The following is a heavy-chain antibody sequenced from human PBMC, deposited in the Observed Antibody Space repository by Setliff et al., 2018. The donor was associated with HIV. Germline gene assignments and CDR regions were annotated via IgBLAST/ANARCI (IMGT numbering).Heavy chain of an antibody. D-gene: IGHD6-19*01. V-gene: IGHV4-39*02. CDR1: GPSVSNTDYY. Sequence: LSLTCTVSGPSVSNTDYYWGWIRLPPGKGLEWIASIHHSGSTWYNPSLKSRVTISADMSKNQFSLKLFSVTAADTAVYYCAREQWLVTRGYFDSWGQGIMVTVS. CDR2: IHHSGST. J-gene: IGHJ4*02. CDR3: AREQWLVTRGYFDS.